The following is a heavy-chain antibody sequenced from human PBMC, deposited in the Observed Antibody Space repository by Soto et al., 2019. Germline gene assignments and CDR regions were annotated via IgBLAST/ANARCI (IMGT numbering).Heavy chain of an antibody. J-gene: IGHJ4*02. CDR3: ARDFYDILTGYYKGVFDY. CDR2: IIPIFGTA. D-gene: IGHD3-9*01. Sequence: QVQLVQSGAEVKKPGSSVKVSCKASGGTFSSYAISWVRQAPGQGLEWMGGIIPIFGTANYAQKFQGRVTLTAHESTSTAYMELSSLRSEDTAVYYCARDFYDILTGYYKGVFDYWGQGTLVNVSS. V-gene: IGHV1-69*12. CDR1: GGTFSSYA.